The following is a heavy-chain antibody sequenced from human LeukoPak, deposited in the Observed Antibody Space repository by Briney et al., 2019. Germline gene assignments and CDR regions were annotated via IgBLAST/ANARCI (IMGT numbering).Heavy chain of an antibody. Sequence: PGGSLRLSCAASGFTVSSNYMSWVRQAPGKGLEWVSVIYSGGSTYYADSVKGRFTISRDNSKNTLYLQMNSLRAEDTAVYYCARGGYCSSTSCYTLGDAFDIWGQGTMVTVFS. V-gene: IGHV3-53*01. J-gene: IGHJ3*02. D-gene: IGHD2-2*02. CDR1: GFTVSSNY. CDR2: IYSGGST. CDR3: ARGGYCSSTSCYTLGDAFDI.